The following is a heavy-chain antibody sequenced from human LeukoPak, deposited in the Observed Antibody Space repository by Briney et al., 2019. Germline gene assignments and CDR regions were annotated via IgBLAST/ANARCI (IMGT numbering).Heavy chain of an antibody. J-gene: IGHJ4*02. CDR3: ARAHYGPFSYFDY. D-gene: IGHD4-17*01. V-gene: IGHV1-18*01. CDR1: GYTFTSYG. Sequence: ASVKVSCKASGYTFTSYGISWVRQAPGQGLEWMGWISAYNGNTNYAQKLQGRVTMTTDTSTSTAYVELRSLRSDDTAVYYCARAHYGPFSYFDYWGQGTLVTVSS. CDR2: ISAYNGNT.